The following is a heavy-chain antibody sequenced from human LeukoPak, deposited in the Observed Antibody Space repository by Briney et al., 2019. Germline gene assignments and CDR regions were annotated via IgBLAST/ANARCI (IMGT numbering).Heavy chain of an antibody. J-gene: IGHJ4*01. Sequence: SETLSLTCTVSGGSISSSSYYWGWIRQPPGKGLQWIGSIYYRGNTYYTPSLQSRVTISVDTSKNQFSLKLSSVTAADTAVYYCASPPLDYGDYSIDYWGHGTLVTVSS. CDR1: GGSISSSSYY. V-gene: IGHV4-39*01. D-gene: IGHD4-17*01. CDR2: IYYRGNT. CDR3: ASPPLDYGDYSIDY.